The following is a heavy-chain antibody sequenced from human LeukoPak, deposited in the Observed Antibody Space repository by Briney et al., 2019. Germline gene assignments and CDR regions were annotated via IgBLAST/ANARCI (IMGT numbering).Heavy chain of an antibody. V-gene: IGHV1-3*01. Sequence: GASVKVSCKASGYTFTSYAMHWVRQAPGQRLEWMGWISAGNGNTKYSQKFQGRVTITRDTSAGTAYMELSSLRSEDTAVYYCARGSFDYWGQGTLVTVSS. CDR2: ISAGNGNT. J-gene: IGHJ4*02. CDR3: ARGSFDY. CDR1: GYTFTSYA.